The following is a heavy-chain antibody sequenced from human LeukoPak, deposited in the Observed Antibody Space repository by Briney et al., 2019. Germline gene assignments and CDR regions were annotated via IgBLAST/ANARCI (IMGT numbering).Heavy chain of an antibody. CDR3: VKGSAASLPYYFDY. Sequence: QPGGSLRLSCAASGFTFNSYVMSWVRQAPGKGLEWVLAISGSSDSTYYADSVKGRFTIARDNSKNTLYLQMNSLRAGDTAVYYCVKGSAASLPYYFDYWGQGTLVTVSS. V-gene: IGHV3-23*01. CDR1: GFTFNSYV. CDR2: ISGSSDST. J-gene: IGHJ4*02. D-gene: IGHD2-2*01.